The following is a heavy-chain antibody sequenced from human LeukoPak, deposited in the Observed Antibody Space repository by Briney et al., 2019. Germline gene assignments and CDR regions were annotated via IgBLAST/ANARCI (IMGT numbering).Heavy chain of an antibody. J-gene: IGHJ4*02. CDR3: ARRGSGWYVDY. CDR2: IYPGDSDT. Sequence: GESLKIACKGSGYTFTSYWIGWVRQMPGKGLEWMGIIYPGDSDTRYSPSFQGQVSISVDKSISTAYLQWSSLKASDTAMYYCARRGSGWYVDYWGQGTLVTVSS. V-gene: IGHV5-51*01. D-gene: IGHD6-19*01. CDR1: GYTFTSYW.